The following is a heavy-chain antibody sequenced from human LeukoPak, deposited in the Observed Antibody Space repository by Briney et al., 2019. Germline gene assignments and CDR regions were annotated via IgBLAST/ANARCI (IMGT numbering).Heavy chain of an antibody. CDR2: ISGSGGST. Sequence: GGSPRLSCAASVFTFSIYGMSGGRHAPGEGLECVSGISGSGGSTYYAHSVRGRFTIPRDSSKIRTYLQRDRCRLEDTAVYNCARAGRFRELADSWGQGTLVTVSS. CDR1: VFTFSIYG. CDR3: ARAGRFRELADS. V-gene: IGHV3-23*01. J-gene: IGHJ4*02. D-gene: IGHD3-10*01.